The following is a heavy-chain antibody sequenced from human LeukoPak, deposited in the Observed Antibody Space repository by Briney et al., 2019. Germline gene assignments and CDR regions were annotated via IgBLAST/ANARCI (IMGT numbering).Heavy chain of an antibody. Sequence: ASVKVSCKVSGYTLAELSMRWLRQAPGKGLEWMGGFDPEDGETVYAQKFQGRVTMTEDTSTDTAYMELSSLRSEDTAVYYCATAGSSSWFPEYYFDYWGQGTLVTVSS. V-gene: IGHV1-24*01. J-gene: IGHJ4*02. D-gene: IGHD6-13*01. CDR2: FDPEDGET. CDR3: ATAGSSSWFPEYYFDY. CDR1: GYTLAELS.